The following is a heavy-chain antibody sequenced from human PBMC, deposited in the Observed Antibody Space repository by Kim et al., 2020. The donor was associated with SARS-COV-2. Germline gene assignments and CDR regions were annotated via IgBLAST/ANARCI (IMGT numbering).Heavy chain of an antibody. J-gene: IGHJ4*02. D-gene: IGHD6-13*01. Sequence: DSVKGRFTISRDKAKNSLYLQMNSLRAEDTAVYYCARARQYSSSWYTFDYWGQGTLVTVSS. CDR3: ARARQYSSSWYTFDY. V-gene: IGHV3-11*06.